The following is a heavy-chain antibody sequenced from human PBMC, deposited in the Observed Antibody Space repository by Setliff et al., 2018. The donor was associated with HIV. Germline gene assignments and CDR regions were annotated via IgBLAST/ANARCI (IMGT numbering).Heavy chain of an antibody. Sequence: PGGSLRLSCAAFGSGYSTFDMDWVRQTPTKGLEWVADASPDGYEKRYADFVKGRFTVSRDNSKNTLFLQMNNLRAEDTAIYFCAKDYTPTFWEYNWFDTWGQGTLVTVSS. J-gene: IGHJ5*02. D-gene: IGHD3-3*01. CDR1: GSGYSTFD. V-gene: IGHV3-33*06. CDR3: AKDYTPTFWEYNWFDT. CDR2: ASPDGYEK.